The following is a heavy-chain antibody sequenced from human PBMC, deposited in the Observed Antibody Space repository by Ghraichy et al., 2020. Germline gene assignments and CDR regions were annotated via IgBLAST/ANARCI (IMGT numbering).Heavy chain of an antibody. D-gene: IGHD2-21*01. CDR1: GFTFSSYA. Sequence: LSLTCAASGFTFSSYAMNWVRQAPGKGLEWVSTISGSGGSTYYAGAAKGRFTISRDNSKNTLYLQMNSLRAEDTAIYYCAKDLIGGDVYGGQGTLVTVSS. J-gene: IGHJ4*02. V-gene: IGHV3-23*01. CDR3: AKDLIGGDVY. CDR2: ISGSGGST.